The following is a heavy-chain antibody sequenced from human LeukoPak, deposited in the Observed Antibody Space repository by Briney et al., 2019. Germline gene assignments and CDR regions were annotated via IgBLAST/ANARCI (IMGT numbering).Heavy chain of an antibody. Sequence: GGSLRLSCAASGFTFNNYAMSWVRQAPGKGLEWVSAISGSGGSTYYADSVKGRVTISRDNSRNTLFLQMNSLRDEDTAVYYCAKRALGSFYYFDYWGQGALVTVSS. D-gene: IGHD3-10*01. CDR2: ISGSGGST. CDR3: AKRALGSFYYFDY. J-gene: IGHJ4*02. V-gene: IGHV3-23*01. CDR1: GFTFNNYA.